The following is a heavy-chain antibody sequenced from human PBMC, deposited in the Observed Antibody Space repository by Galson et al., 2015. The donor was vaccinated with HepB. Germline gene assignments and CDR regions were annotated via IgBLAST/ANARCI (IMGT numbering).Heavy chain of an antibody. CDR2: ISGSGGSA. CDR3: AGGGYYYDSSDYYYLDY. D-gene: IGHD3-22*01. J-gene: IGHJ4*02. Sequence: SLRLSCAASGFTFSSYAMSWVRQAPGKGLEWVSAISGSGGSAYYADSVKGRFTISRDNSKNTLYLQMNSLRAEDTAVYYCAGGGYYYDSSDYYYLDYWGQGTLVTVSP. V-gene: IGHV3-23*01. CDR1: GFTFSSYA.